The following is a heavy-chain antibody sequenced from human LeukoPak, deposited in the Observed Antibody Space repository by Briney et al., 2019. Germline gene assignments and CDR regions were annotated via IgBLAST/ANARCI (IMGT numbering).Heavy chain of an antibody. CDR3: AKKKSSALAPGIDY. D-gene: IGHD6-19*01. V-gene: IGHV3-30*18. CDR1: GFTFSNYG. Sequence: GGSLRLSCAASGFTFSNYGMHWVRQAPGKGLEWVAVISYDGSTKYYADSVKGRFTVSRDNSENTLYLQMNSLRAEDTAVYFCAKKKSSALAPGIDYWGQGTLVTVSS. J-gene: IGHJ4*02. CDR2: ISYDGSTK.